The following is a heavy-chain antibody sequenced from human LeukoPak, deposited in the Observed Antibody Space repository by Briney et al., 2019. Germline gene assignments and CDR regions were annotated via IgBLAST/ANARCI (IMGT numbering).Heavy chain of an antibody. CDR3: ARSPSFGYQLLYVPVYFDY. Sequence: PSETLSLTCAVSGGSISSYYWSWIRQPPGKGLEWIGYIYYSGSTNYNPSLKSRVTISVDTSKNQFSLKLSSVTAADTAVYYCARSPSFGYQLLYVPVYFDYWGQGTMVTVSS. J-gene: IGHJ4*03. V-gene: IGHV4-59*01. D-gene: IGHD2-2*02. CDR1: GGSISSYY. CDR2: IYYSGST.